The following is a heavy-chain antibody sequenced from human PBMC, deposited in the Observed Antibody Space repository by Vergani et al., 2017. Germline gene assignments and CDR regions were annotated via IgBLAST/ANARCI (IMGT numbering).Heavy chain of an antibody. D-gene: IGHD5-24*01. CDR3: ARVGGGDGYRLGSAYYYMDV. CDR1: GGTFSSYA. Sequence: QVQLVQSGAEVKKPGSSVKVSCKASGGTFSSYAISWVRQAPGQGLEWMGGIIPIFGTANYAQKFQGRVTMTEDTSTDTAYMELSSLRSEDTAVYYCARVGGGDGYRLGSAYYYMDVWGKGTTVTVSS. V-gene: IGHV1-69*06. J-gene: IGHJ6*03. CDR2: IIPIFGTA.